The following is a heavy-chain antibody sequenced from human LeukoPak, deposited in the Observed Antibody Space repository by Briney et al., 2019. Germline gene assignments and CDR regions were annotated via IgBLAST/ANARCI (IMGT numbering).Heavy chain of an antibody. D-gene: IGHD3-10*01. CDR2: IYSGGST. Sequence: GGSLGLSCAASGFTVSSNYMSWVRQAPGKGLEWVSVIYSGGSTYYADSVKGRFTISRDNSKNTLYLQMNSLRAEDTAVYYCARGLGYGSGSYYYYYGMDVWGQGTTVTVSS. V-gene: IGHV3-66*02. J-gene: IGHJ6*02. CDR3: ARGLGYGSGSYYYYYGMDV. CDR1: GFTVSSNY.